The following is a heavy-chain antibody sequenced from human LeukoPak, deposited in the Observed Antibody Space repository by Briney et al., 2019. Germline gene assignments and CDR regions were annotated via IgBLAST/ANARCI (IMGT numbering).Heavy chain of an antibody. CDR1: GGSXXSYY. CDR3: ASHRRTAYYYDSSGFDAFDI. Sequence: TLSLTCXVSGGSXXSYYWSWIRQPPGKGLEWIGYIYYSGSTNYNPSLKSRVTISVDTSKNQFSLKLSSVTAADTAVYYCASHRRTAYYYDSSGFDAFDIWGQGTMVTVSS. D-gene: IGHD3-22*01. V-gene: IGHV4-59*08. J-gene: IGHJ3*02. CDR2: IYYSGST.